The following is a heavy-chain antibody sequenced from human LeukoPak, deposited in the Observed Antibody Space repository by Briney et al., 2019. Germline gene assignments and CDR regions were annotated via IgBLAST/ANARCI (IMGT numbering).Heavy chain of an antibody. CDR3: AKDYDDKFDY. D-gene: IGHD3-9*01. J-gene: IGHJ4*02. CDR2: IRYDGSNK. V-gene: IGHV3-30*02. CDR1: GFTFSSYG. Sequence: PGGSLRLSCAASGFTFSSYGMHWVRQAPGKGLEWVAFIRYDGSNKYYADSVKGRFTISRDNSKNTLYPQMNSLRAEGTALYYCAKDYDDKFDYWGQGTLVTVSS.